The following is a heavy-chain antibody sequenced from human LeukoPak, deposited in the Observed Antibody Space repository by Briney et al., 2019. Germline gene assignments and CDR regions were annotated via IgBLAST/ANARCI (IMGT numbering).Heavy chain of an antibody. V-gene: IGHV3-11*06. J-gene: IGHJ4*02. Sequence: GGSLRLSCAAAGFTFSDYYISWIRQAPGKGLEWLSYISGSTSYTDYADSVKGRFTISRDNAKKAMYLQMNSLGAEDTAVYYCARYVAGLKEALDSWGQGTLVTVSS. CDR2: ISGSTSYT. D-gene: IGHD6-19*01. CDR3: ARYVAGLKEALDS. CDR1: GFTFSDYY.